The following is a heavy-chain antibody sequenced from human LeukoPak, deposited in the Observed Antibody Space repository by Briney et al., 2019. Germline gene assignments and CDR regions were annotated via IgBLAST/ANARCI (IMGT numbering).Heavy chain of an antibody. D-gene: IGHD1-26*01. V-gene: IGHV1-18*01. CDR3: AKDRRSWWELHY. J-gene: IGHJ4*02. CDR1: GYTFTSYG. CDR2: ISAYNGNT. Sequence: ASVKVSCKASGYTFTSYGISWVRQAPGQGLEWMGWISAYNGNTNYAQKLQGRVTMTTDTSTSTAYMELRSLRSDDTAVYYCAKDRRSWWELHYWGQGTLVTVSS.